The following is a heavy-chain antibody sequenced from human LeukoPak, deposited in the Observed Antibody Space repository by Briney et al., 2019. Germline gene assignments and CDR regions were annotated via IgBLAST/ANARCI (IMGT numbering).Heavy chain of an antibody. CDR2: IGGGGSNT. D-gene: IGHD6-19*01. V-gene: IGHV3-23*01. CDR1: GFTFSSFA. CDR3: AKRGDQWLGYYFDS. J-gene: IGHJ4*02. Sequence: GGSLRLPCAASGFTFSSFAMSWVRQAPGKGLEWVSAIGGGGSNTYYADSVKGRFTISRDNSKNTPYLQMSSLRAEDTALYYCAKRGDQWLGYYFDSWGQGTLVTVSS.